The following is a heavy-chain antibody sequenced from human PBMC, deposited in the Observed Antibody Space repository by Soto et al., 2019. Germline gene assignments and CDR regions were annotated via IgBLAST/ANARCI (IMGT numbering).Heavy chain of an antibody. CDR1: GYTFSSYG. CDR3: AREIRRGYYFDY. D-gene: IGHD3-10*01. J-gene: IGHJ4*02. Sequence: ASVKVSCKAFGYTFSSYGINWVRQAPGQGLEWMWWISAYNGNINYAQKLQGRVTMTTDTSTSTAYMELRSLRSEDTAVYYCAREIRRGYYFDYWGQGTLVNVSS. CDR2: ISAYNGNI. V-gene: IGHV1-18*04.